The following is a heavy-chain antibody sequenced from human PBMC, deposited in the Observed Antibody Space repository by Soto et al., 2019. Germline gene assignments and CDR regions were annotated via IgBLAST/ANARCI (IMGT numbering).Heavy chain of an antibody. V-gene: IGHV3-74*01. CDR1: GFTFSSYW. CDR2: INTDGSTT. J-gene: IGHJ5*02. CDR3: GRAFASHWGRVDP. Sequence: EVQLVESGGGSVQPGGSLRLSCAASGFTFSSYWMFWVRQVPGKGLVWVSRINTDGSTTTYADSVKGRFTISRDNAKSTLYLQMNSLRAEDAAIYYCGRAFASHWGRVDPWGQGTLVTVSS. D-gene: IGHD3-16*01.